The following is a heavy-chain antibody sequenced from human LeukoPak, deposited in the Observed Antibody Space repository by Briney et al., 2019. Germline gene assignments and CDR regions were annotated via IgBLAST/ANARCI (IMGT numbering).Heavy chain of an antibody. J-gene: IGHJ4*02. CDR1: GFTFSQFG. CDR3: ARDRGTTSSAGYYFDY. D-gene: IGHD6-6*01. V-gene: IGHV3-33*01. CDR2: IWYDGSEK. Sequence: GGSLRLSCAASGFTFSQFGMHWVRQAPGKGLEWVAIIWYDGSEKFYGDSVKGRFTISRDNSKNTLYLQMNSLRAEDTAVYYCARDRGTTSSAGYYFDYWGQGTLVTVSS.